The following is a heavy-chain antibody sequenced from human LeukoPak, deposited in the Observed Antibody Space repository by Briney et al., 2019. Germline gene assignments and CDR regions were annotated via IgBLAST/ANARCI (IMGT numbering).Heavy chain of an antibody. CDR1: GFTFSSYG. CDR3: AKRIRRDYYDSSEIDI. Sequence: GGSLRLSCAASGFTFSSYGMHWVRQAPGKGLEWVAFIRYDGSNKYYADSVKGRFTISRDNSKNTLYLQMNSQRAEDTAVYYCAKRIRRDYYDSSEIDIWGQGTMVTVSS. J-gene: IGHJ3*02. CDR2: IRYDGSNK. D-gene: IGHD3-22*01. V-gene: IGHV3-30*02.